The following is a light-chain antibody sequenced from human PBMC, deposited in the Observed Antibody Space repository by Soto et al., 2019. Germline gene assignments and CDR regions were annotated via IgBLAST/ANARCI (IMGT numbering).Light chain of an antibody. CDR2: EVS. Sequence: QSALTQPPSVSGSPGQSVTISCTGTSSDVGNYNRVSWYQQPPGTAPKVLIYEVSNRPSGVPDRFSGSKSGNTASLTISGLQAEYEADYYCRSYTSSSTYVFGPGTKLTVL. J-gene: IGLJ1*01. CDR1: SSDVGNYNR. V-gene: IGLV2-18*02. CDR3: RSYTSSSTYV.